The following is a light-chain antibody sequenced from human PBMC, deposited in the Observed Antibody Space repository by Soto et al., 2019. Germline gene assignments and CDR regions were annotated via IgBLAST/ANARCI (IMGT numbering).Light chain of an antibody. CDR2: EGS. CDR1: SSDVGSYNL. V-gene: IGLV2-23*01. J-gene: IGLJ1*01. CDR3: CSYAGSSTYA. Sequence: QSVLTQPASVSGSPGQSITISCTGTSSDVGSYNLVSWYQQHPGKAPKLLIYEGSKRPSGVSNRFSGSKSGNTASLTIPGLQAEDEADYYCCSYAGSSTYAFGTGTKVTV.